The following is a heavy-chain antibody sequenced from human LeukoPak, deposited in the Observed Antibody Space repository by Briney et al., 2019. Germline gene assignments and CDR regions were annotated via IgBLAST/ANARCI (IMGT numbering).Heavy chain of an antibody. CDR3: ARDRPWFDP. CDR2: IWYDGSNK. V-gene: IGHV3-33*01. J-gene: IGHJ5*02. Sequence: GGSLRLSCAASGFTFSSYGMHWVRQAPGKGLGWVAVIWYDGSNKYYADSVKGRFTISRDNSKNTLYLQMSSLRAEDTAVYYCARDRPWFDPWGQGTLVTVSS. CDR1: GFTFSSYG.